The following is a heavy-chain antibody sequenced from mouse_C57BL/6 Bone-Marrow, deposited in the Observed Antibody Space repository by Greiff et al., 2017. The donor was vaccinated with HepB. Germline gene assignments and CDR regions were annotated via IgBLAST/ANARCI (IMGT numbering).Heavy chain of an antibody. J-gene: IGHJ4*01. CDR1: GFSINSYCY. D-gene: IGHD2-3*01. CDR3: ARDGGNGYYYYYAMDY. V-gene: IGHV3-3*01. CDR2: TFYSGIT. Sequence: EVKLMESGPSLVRPSQTLSLTCTVTGFSINSYCYWIWIRQSPGSKLEYIGYTFYSGITYYNPSLESRTYITRDTSKNQFSLKLSSVPTEDTATYYCARDGGNGYYYYYAMDYWGQGTSVTVSS.